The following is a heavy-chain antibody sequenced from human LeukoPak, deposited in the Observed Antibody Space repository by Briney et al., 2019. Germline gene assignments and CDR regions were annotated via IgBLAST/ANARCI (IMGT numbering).Heavy chain of an antibody. D-gene: IGHD4-23*01. V-gene: IGHV1-46*01. CDR1: GYTFTSYY. Sequence: ASVKVSCKASGYTFTSYYMHWVRQAPGQGLEWMGIINPSGGSTSYAQKFQGRVTITADESTSTAYMELSSLRSEDTAVYYCARGGRTVADYWGQGTLVTVSS. CDR2: INPSGGST. CDR3: ARGGRTVADY. J-gene: IGHJ4*02.